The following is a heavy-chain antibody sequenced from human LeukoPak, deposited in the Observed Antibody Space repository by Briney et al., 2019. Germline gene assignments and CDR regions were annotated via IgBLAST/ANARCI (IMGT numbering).Heavy chain of an antibody. V-gene: IGHV4-30-2*01. J-gene: IGHJ4*02. CDR2: IYHSGST. Sequence: SETLSLTCAVSGGSISSGGYSWSWIRQPPGKGLECIGYIYHSGSTYYNPSLKSRVTISVDRSKNQFSLKLSSVTAADTAVYYCAGRGPRLGLANDYWGQGTLVTVSS. CDR3: AGRGPRLGLANDY. D-gene: IGHD5-12*01. CDR1: GGSISSGGYS.